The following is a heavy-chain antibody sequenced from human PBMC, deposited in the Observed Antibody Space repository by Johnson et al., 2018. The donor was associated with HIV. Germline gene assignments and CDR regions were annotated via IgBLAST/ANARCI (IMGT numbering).Heavy chain of an antibody. J-gene: IGHJ3*02. CDR1: GFTFRDAW. Sequence: VQLVESGGGLVQPGGSLRLSCAASGFTFRDAWMNWVRQAPGKGLEWVSAISGSGGSTYYADSVKGRFTISRDNSKNTLYLQMNSLKTEDTAVYYCATDQAGDYVWGSYRYAFDIWGQGTMVTVSS. CDR2: ISGSGGST. V-gene: IGHV3-23*04. CDR3: ATDQAGDYVWGSYRYAFDI. D-gene: IGHD3-16*02.